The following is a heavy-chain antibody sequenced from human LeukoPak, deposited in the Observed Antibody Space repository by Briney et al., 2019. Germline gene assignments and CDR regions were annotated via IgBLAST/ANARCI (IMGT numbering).Heavy chain of an antibody. J-gene: IGHJ4*02. CDR2: IYYSGST. V-gene: IGHV4-59*01. CDR3: ARGTYYYDSSGYYYFDY. CDR1: GGSISSYY. D-gene: IGHD3-22*01. Sequence: SETLSLTCTVSGGSISSYYWSWIRQPPGKGLEWIGYIYYSGSTNYNPSLKSRVTISVDTSKNQFSLKLSSVTAADTAVYYCARGTYYYDSSGYYYFDYWGQGALVTVSS.